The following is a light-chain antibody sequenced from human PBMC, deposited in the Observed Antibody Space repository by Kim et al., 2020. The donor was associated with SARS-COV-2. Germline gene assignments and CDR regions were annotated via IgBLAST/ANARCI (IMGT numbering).Light chain of an antibody. J-gene: IGLJ3*02. Sequence: GQMVTISCSGSSSNIGSNYVSWYQQVPGTAPKLLISDNNKRPSGISDRISGSKSGTSATLDITGLQTGDEADYYCGTWDSSLGTGVFGGGTQLTVL. CDR3: GTWDSSLGTGV. V-gene: IGLV1-51*01. CDR1: SSNIGSNY. CDR2: DNN.